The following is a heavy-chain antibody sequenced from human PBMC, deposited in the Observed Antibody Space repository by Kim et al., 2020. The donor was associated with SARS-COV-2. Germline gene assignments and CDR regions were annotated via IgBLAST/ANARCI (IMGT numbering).Heavy chain of an antibody. J-gene: IGHJ5*02. CDR2: IDTKTGNP. D-gene: IGHD6-25*01. V-gene: IGHV7-4-1*02. CDR1: GYTFTNYV. Sequence: ASVKVSCKASGYTFTNYVINWVRQAPGQGLEWMGWIDTKTGNPMYAQGFTGRFVFSLDTSVSTTYLQISSLKTEDTAVYYCVRWNNMGGSGWCDPWGQGTLVIVSS. CDR3: VRWNNMGGSGWCDP.